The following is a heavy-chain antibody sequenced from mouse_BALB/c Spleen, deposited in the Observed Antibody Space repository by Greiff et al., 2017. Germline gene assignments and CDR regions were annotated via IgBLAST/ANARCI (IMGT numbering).Heavy chain of an antibody. CDR1: GFSLTSYG. J-gene: IGHJ4*01. V-gene: IGHV2-9*02. Sequence: VMLVESGPGLVQPSQSLSITCTVSGFSLTSYGVHWVRQPPGKGLEWLGVIWAGGSTNYNSALMSRLSISKDNSKSQVFLKMNSLQTDDTAMYYCARAYYRYDDYAMDYWGQGTSVTVSS. D-gene: IGHD2-14*01. CDR2: IWAGGST. CDR3: ARAYYRYDDYAMDY.